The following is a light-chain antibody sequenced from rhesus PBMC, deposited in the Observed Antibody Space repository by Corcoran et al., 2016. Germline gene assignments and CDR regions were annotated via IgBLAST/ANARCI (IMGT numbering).Light chain of an antibody. CDR1: QSLLHSNGNTY. J-gene: IGKJ2*01. CDR3: MQSTKDPYS. Sequence: DIVMTQTPLSLPVTPGEPASISCRSSQSLLHSNGNTYLDWYLQKPGQSPRLLIYKVTNRESGVPDRFSGSGSGTDFTLKIRRGEPEDVGVYYCMQSTKDPYSFGQGTKVEIK. CDR2: KVT. V-gene: IGKV2S2*01.